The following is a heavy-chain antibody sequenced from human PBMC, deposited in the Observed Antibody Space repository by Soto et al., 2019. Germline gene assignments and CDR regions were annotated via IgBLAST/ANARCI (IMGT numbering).Heavy chain of an antibody. V-gene: IGHV4-39*07. D-gene: IGHD2-2*01. J-gene: IGHJ3*01. CDR2: ITYSGST. CDR1: GDSISSNNYY. CDR3: STGSRSSTSDAFDV. Sequence: SETLSLTCIVSGDSISSNNYYWGWIRQPPGKGLEWIGGITYSGSTNYNPSLKSRVTISVDPSRNHFSLTLNSVTAADTAVYYCSTGSRSSTSDAFDVWGRGTMVTVSS.